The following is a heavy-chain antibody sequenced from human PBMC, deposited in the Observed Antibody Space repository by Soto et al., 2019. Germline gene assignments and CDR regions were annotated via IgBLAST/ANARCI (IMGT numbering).Heavy chain of an antibody. J-gene: IGHJ4*02. CDR2: IYYSGGT. CDR1: GGSISSYY. D-gene: IGHD4-4*01. Sequence: SETLSLTCTVSGGSISSYYWSWIRQPPGKGLERIGYIYYSGGTNYNPSLKSRVTISVDTSKNQFSLKLSSVTAANTAVYYCARAYDYNYFDYWGQGTLVTVSS. CDR3: ARAYDYNYFDY. V-gene: IGHV4-59*01.